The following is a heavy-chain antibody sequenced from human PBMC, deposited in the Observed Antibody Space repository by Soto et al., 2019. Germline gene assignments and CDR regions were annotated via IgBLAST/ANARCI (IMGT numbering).Heavy chain of an antibody. J-gene: IGHJ4*02. CDR2: IYPSDSDT. Sequence: GESLKISCNGSGYNFAAYWIGWVRQMPGRGLEWMGTIYPSDSDTRYSPSFQGQVTISADKSISTAYLQWSSLKDSDTAMYYCTRRSWYDNSGYSDFDYWGQGTLVTVSS. D-gene: IGHD3-22*01. CDR1: GYNFAAYW. CDR3: TRRSWYDNSGYSDFDY. V-gene: IGHV5-51*01.